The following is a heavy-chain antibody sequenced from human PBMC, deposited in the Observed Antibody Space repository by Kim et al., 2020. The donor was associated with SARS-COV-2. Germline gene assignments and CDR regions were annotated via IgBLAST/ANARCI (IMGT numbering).Heavy chain of an antibody. CDR2: IYPGDSDT. CDR3: ASSNRRYYYYYYMDV. Sequence: GEALKISCKGSGYSFTSYWIGWVRQMPGKGLEWMGIIYPGDSDTRYSPAFQGQVTISAEKSISTAYLQWSSLKASATAMYYGASSNRRYYYYYYMDVWGKGTPVTGSS. J-gene: IGHJ6*03. CDR1: GYSFTSYW. V-gene: IGHV5-51*01. D-gene: IGHD4-4*01.